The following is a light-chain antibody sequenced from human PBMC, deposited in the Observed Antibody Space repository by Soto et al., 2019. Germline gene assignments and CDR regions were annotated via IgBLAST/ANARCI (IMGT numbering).Light chain of an antibody. J-gene: IGKJ1*01. CDR3: QQYNSYWT. V-gene: IGKV3-20*01. CDR2: GVS. Sequence: EIVLTQSPGTLSLSPGERATLSCRASQSVSSSYLAWYQQKPGQAPRLLISGVSSRATGIPDRFSGSGSGTEFTLTISSLQPDDFATYYCQQYNSYWTFGQGTKVDIK. CDR1: QSVSSSY.